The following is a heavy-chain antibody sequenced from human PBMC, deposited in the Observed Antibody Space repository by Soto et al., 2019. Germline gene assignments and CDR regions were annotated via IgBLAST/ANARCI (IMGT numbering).Heavy chain of an antibody. CDR1: GGSFSGYY. V-gene: IGHV4-34*01. CDR3: ARPDMDFWSGYYRYYYGMDV. J-gene: IGHJ6*02. CDR2: INHSGST. D-gene: IGHD3-3*01. Sequence: PSETLSLTCGVYGGSFSGYYWSWIRQPPGKGLEWIGEINHSGSTNYNPSLKSRVTISVDTSKNQFSLKLSSVTAADTAVYYCARPDMDFWSGYYRYYYGMDVWGQGTTVTVSS.